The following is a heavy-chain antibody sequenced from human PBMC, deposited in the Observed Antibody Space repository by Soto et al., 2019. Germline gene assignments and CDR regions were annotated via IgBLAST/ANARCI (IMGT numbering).Heavy chain of an antibody. D-gene: IGHD3-10*01. Sequence: QVQLQESGPGLVKPSQTLSLTCTVSDASISSSGYYWIWLRPHPGKGLEWIGSIYYSGSTYYNPSLKRRVTVSEDTSKNQFSLKLCSVSAADTVVYYCARDLVASMVAFDIWGQGTMVTVAS. CDR1: DASISSSGYY. V-gene: IGHV4-31*03. CDR2: IYYSGST. J-gene: IGHJ3*02. CDR3: ARDLVASMVAFDI.